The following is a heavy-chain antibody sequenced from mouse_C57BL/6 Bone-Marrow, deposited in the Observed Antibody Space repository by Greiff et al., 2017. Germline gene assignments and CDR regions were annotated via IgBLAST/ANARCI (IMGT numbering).Heavy chain of an antibody. Sequence: VKLMESGPGLVQPSQSLSITCTVYGFSLTSYGVHWVRQSPGKGLEWLGVIWRGGSTDYNAAFMSRLSLTKDNSKSQVFFKMNSLQADDTAIYYCAKKEGNYAMDYWGQGTSVTVSS. J-gene: IGHJ4*01. CDR2: IWRGGST. V-gene: IGHV2-5*01. CDR1: GFSLTSYG. CDR3: AKKEGNYAMDY.